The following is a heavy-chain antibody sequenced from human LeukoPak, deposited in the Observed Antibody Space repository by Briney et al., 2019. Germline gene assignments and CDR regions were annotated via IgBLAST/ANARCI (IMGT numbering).Heavy chain of an antibody. CDR2: IYYSGST. CDR3: ARGWAAGINYFDY. V-gene: IGHV4-39*01. D-gene: IGHD6-13*01. J-gene: IGHJ4*02. Sequence: SETLSLTCTVSGGSISSSSYSWGWIRQPPGKGLEWIGSIYYSGSTYYNPSLKRRVIISVDTSKNQFSLRLSSVTAADTAVYYCARGWAAGINYFDYWGQGTLVTVSS. CDR1: GGSISSSSYS.